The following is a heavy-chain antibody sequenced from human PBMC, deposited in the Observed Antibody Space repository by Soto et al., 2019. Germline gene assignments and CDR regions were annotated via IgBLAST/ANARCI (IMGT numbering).Heavy chain of an antibody. CDR1: GFTFSSYA. D-gene: IGHD3-10*01. Sequence: EVQLLESGGGLVQPGGSLRLSCAASGFTFSSYAMSWVRQAPGKGLEWVSAISGSGGSTYYADPVKGRFTISRDDSNTTRHLQMNSLTADDTAVYYCAKATVMFRGVIIPFDPCGQGTLVTVSS. CDR3: AKATVMFRGVIIPFDP. J-gene: IGHJ5*02. V-gene: IGHV3-23*01. CDR2: ISGSGGST.